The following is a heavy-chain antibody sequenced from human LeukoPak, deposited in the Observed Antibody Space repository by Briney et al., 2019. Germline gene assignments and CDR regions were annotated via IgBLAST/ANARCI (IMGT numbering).Heavy chain of an antibody. D-gene: IGHD2-2*01. J-gene: IGHJ4*02. CDR2: IYTSGST. V-gene: IGHV4-61*02. Sequence: SETLSLTCTVSGGSISSGSYYWSWIRQPAGKGLEWIGRIYTSGSTNYNPSLKSRVTISVDTSKNQFSLKLSSVTAADTAVYYCTGGSSTSLDYWGQGTLVTVSS. CDR1: GGSISSGSYY. CDR3: TGGSSTSLDY.